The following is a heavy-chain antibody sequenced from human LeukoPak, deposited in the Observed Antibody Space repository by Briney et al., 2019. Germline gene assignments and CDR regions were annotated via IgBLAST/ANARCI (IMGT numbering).Heavy chain of an antibody. CDR3: AGYLGPLRYFDWLAPFDY. Sequence: ASVKVSCKASGYTFTSYGISWVRQAPGQGLEWMGWISAYNGNTNYAQKLQGRVTMTTDTSTSTAYMELRSLRSDDTAVYYCAGYLGPLRYFDWLAPFDYWGQGTLVTVSS. CDR2: ISAYNGNT. V-gene: IGHV1-18*01. J-gene: IGHJ4*02. D-gene: IGHD3-9*01. CDR1: GYTFTSYG.